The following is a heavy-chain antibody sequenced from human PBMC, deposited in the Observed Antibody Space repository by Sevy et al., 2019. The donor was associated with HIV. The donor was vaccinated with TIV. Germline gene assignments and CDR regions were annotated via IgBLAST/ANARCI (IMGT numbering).Heavy chain of an antibody. J-gene: IGHJ3*02. CDR1: GYTFTSYY. CDR3: ARDGVGDYDILTGYSPPNAFDI. D-gene: IGHD3-9*01. Sequence: SVKVSCKASGYTFTSYYMHCVRQAPGQGLEWMGIINPSGGSTSYAQKFQGRVTMTRDTSTSTVYMELSSLRSEDTAVYYCARDGVGDYDILTGYSPPNAFDIWGQGTMVTVSS. V-gene: IGHV1-46*01. CDR2: INPSGGST.